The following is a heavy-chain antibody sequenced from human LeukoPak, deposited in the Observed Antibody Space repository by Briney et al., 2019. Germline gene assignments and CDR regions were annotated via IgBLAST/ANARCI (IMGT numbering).Heavy chain of an antibody. Sequence: PGGSLRLSCAASGFIFYDFTINWVRQVPGKGLERVSLINWDGGSTYYADSVKGRFTISRDNSKNSLYLQMDSLTTEDTAFYYCAKGDVDSPMNFYHWGQGTLVTVSS. CDR2: INWDGGST. CDR3: AKGDVDSPMNFYH. D-gene: IGHD5-12*01. J-gene: IGHJ4*02. CDR1: GFIFYDFT. V-gene: IGHV3-43*01.